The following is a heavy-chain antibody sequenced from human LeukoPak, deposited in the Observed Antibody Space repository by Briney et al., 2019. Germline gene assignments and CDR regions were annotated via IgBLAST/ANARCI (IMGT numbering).Heavy chain of an antibody. Sequence: ASVKVSCKASGYTFTSYGISWVRQAPGQGLEWMGWISAYNGNTNYAQKLQGRVTMTTDTSTSTAYMELRSLRSEDTAVYYCASCSGYSSSWCPLDVWGKGTTVTISS. J-gene: IGHJ6*04. CDR2: ISAYNGNT. CDR1: GYTFTSYG. CDR3: ASCSGYSSSWCPLDV. D-gene: IGHD6-13*01. V-gene: IGHV1-18*01.